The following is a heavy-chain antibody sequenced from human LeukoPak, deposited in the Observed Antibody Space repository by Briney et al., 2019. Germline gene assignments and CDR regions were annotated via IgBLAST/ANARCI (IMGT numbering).Heavy chain of an antibody. CDR1: GGSISSSSYY. CDR2: IYYSGST. Sequence: PSETLSLTSTVSGGSISSSSYYWGWIRQPPGKGLEWIGSIYYSGSTYYNPSLKSRVTISVDTSKNQFSLKLSSVTAADTAVYYCARQGIAAGHPFDYWGQGTLVTVSS. D-gene: IGHD6-13*01. V-gene: IGHV4-39*01. J-gene: IGHJ4*02. CDR3: ARQGIAAGHPFDY.